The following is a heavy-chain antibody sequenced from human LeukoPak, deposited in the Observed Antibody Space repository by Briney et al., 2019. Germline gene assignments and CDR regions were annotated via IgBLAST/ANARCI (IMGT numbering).Heavy chain of an antibody. D-gene: IGHD2-21*02. CDR1: GFTFDDFA. V-gene: IGHV3-9*03. CDR2: ILWNSADI. CDR3: ARGGLLDY. Sequence: PGGSQRLSCAASGFTFDDFAMHWVRHAPGKGVEWVSGILWNSADIVYADSVKGRFTIYRENAKNSLYLEMNSLRPEDMALYYCARGGLLDYWGQGTLVTVSS. J-gene: IGHJ4*02.